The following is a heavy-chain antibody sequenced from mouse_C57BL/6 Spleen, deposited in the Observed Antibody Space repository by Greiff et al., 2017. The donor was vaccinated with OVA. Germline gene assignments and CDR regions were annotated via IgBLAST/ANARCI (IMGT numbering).Heavy chain of an antibody. CDR1: GYTFTSYT. CDR3: ARWDGNYEDYAMDY. J-gene: IGHJ4*01. Sequence: QVQLQQSGADLARPGASVKMSCKASGYTFTSYTMHWVKQRPGQGLEWIGYINPSSGYTKYNQKFKDKATLTADKSSSTAYMQLSSLTSEDSAVYYCARWDGNYEDYAMDYWGQGTSVTVSS. D-gene: IGHD2-1*01. CDR2: INPSSGYT. V-gene: IGHV1-4*01.